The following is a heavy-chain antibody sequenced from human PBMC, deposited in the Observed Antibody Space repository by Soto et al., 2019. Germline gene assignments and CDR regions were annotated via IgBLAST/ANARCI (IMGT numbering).Heavy chain of an antibody. V-gene: IGHV4-31*03. Sequence: SETLSLTCTVSGGSISSGGYYWSWIRQHPGKGLEWIGYIYYSGSTYYNPSLKSRVTISVDTSKNQFSLNLSSVTAADTAVYYCARVQFYRLRDSSGYVAYYYYGMDVWGQGTTVTVSS. D-gene: IGHD3-22*01. CDR2: IYYSGST. CDR3: ARVQFYRLRDSSGYVAYYYYGMDV. CDR1: GGSISSGGYY. J-gene: IGHJ6*02.